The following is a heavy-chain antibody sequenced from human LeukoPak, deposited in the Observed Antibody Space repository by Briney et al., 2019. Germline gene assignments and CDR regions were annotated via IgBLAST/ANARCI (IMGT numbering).Heavy chain of an antibody. V-gene: IGHV4-59*12. D-gene: IGHD2/OR15-2a*01. J-gene: IGHJ1*01. CDR3: ARHLYDEFFLE. CDR2: VHYSGST. CDR1: GASISNDY. Sequence: SETLSLTCSVSGASISNDYWSWIRQPPGKGLEWIGYVHYSGSTNYNPSLKSRITISKDMSKNQVSLKLTSVTAADAAVYYCARHLYDEFFLEWGQGTLVAVSS.